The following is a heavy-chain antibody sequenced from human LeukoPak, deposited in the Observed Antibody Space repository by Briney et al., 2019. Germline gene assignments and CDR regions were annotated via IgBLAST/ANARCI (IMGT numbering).Heavy chain of an antibody. D-gene: IGHD3-10*01. CDR3: ARDTVMVRGVIIKGPLGV. J-gene: IGHJ4*02. CDR1: GGSISSYY. CDR2: IYYSGST. V-gene: IGHV4-59*12. Sequence: SETLSLTCTVSGGSISSYYWSWIRQPPGKGLEWIGYIYYSGSTNYNPSLKSRVTISVDTSKNQFSLKLSSVTAADTAVYYCARDTVMVRGVIIKGPLGVWGQGTLVTVSS.